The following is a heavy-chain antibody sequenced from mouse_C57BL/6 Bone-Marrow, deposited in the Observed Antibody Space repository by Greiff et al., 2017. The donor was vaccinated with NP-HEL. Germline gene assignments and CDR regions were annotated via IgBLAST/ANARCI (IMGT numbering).Heavy chain of an antibody. CDR1: GFPITSGYY. CDR2: ITHSGET. D-gene: IGHD1-1*01. J-gene: IGHJ1*03. V-gene: IGHV12-3*01. Sequence: VKLMESGPGLVKPSQSLFLTCSITGFPITSGYYWIWIRQSPGKPLEWMGYITHSGETFYNPSLQSPISITRETSKNQFFLQLNSVTTEDTAMYYCAGSSSSWYFDVWGTGTTVTVSS. CDR3: AGSSSSWYFDV.